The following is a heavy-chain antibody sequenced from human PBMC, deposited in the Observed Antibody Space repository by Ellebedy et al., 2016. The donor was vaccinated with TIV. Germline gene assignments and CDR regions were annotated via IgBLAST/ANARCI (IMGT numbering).Heavy chain of an antibody. Sequence: PGGSLRLSCAASGLTFSSYAMSWVRQAPGKGLEWVSSITESGGNTYYADSVKGRFTISSDNARNSVYVQMSSLRAEDTAVYYCVREGVPRGFDIWGQGTMITVSS. CDR2: ITESGGNT. CDR1: GLTFSSYA. CDR3: VREGVPRGFDI. J-gene: IGHJ3*02. V-gene: IGHV3-23*01. D-gene: IGHD2-2*01.